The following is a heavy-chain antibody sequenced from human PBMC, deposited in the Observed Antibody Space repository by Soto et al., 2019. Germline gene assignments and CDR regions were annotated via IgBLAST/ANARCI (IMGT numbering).Heavy chain of an antibody. CDR3: AKDGSYGDYGYHYGMDV. CDR1: GFTFSSYG. J-gene: IGHJ6*02. CDR2: ISYDGSNK. Sequence: GGSLRLSCAASGFTFSSYGMHWVRQAPGKGLEWVAVISYDGSNKYYADSVKGRFTISRDNSKNTLYLQMNSLRAEDTAVYYCAKDGSYGDYGYHYGMDVWGQGTTVTVSS. V-gene: IGHV3-30*18. D-gene: IGHD4-17*01.